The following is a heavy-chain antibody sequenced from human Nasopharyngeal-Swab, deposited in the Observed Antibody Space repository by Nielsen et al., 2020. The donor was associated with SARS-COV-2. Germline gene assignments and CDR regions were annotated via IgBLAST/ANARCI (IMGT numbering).Heavy chain of an antibody. Sequence: GESLKISCAASGFTFSSYAMHWVRQAPGKGLEWVAVISYDGSNKYYADSVKGRFTISRDNSKNTLYLQMNSLRAEDTAVYYCARDRVAHYYYYMDVWGKGTTVTVSS. CDR2: ISYDGSNK. CDR1: GFTFSSYA. CDR3: ARDRVAHYYYYMDV. V-gene: IGHV3-30-3*01. J-gene: IGHJ6*03. D-gene: IGHD2-15*01.